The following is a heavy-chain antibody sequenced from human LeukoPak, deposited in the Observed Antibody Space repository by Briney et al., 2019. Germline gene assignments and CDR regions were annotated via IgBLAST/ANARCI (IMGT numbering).Heavy chain of an antibody. J-gene: IGHJ4*02. V-gene: IGHV4-59*01. CDR3: ARTSSSWL. CDR2: IYDSGST. Sequence: SETLSLTCTVSGASINSYYWGWIRQPPGKGLEWIGCIYDSGSTDYNPSLKSRVTISVDTSKNQFSLKLTSVTAADTAMYYCARTSSSWLWGQGTLVTVSS. CDR1: GASINSYY. D-gene: IGHD6-13*01.